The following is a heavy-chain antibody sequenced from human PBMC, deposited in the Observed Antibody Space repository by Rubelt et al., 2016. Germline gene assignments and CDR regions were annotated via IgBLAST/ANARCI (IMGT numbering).Heavy chain of an antibody. Sequence: QVQLQQWGAGLLKPSETLSLTCAVYGGSFSGYYWSWIRQPPGKGLEWIGEINRSGSTNYNPSLKSRVTISVDTSQNQFSLKLSSVTAADTAVYYCARGLDNYGYWGQGTLVTVSS. J-gene: IGHJ4*02. CDR2: INRSGST. D-gene: IGHD3-16*01. CDR3: ARGLDNYGY. CDR1: GGSFSGYY. V-gene: IGHV4-34*01.